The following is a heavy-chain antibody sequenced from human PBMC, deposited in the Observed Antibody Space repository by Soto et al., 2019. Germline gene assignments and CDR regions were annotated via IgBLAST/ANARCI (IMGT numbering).Heavy chain of an antibody. D-gene: IGHD6-19*01. CDR1: GFNFKSHP. CDR3: VRDSISGWAFDF. J-gene: IGHJ4*02. Sequence: GGSLRLSCAAAGFNFKSHPMTWVRQTPGNGPEWVGSVTASGGDTYYADSVKGRFTVSRDNSKNTLYLQMNSLTVEDTALYYCVRDSISGWAFDFWGRGTLVTVSS. CDR2: VTASGGDT. V-gene: IGHV3-23*01.